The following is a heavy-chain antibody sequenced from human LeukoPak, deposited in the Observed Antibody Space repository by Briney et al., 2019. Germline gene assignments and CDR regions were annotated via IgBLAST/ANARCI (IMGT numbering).Heavy chain of an antibody. D-gene: IGHD6-25*01. CDR1: GFNFNDYA. CDR3: VKAAADRYFDL. V-gene: IGHV3-9*01. Sequence: SLRLSCVASGFNFNDYAMHWVRQGPGKGLEWVSGISWNSGTKTYGDSVKGRFTISRDYDKKSLFLQMNSLTTEDTALYYCVKAAADRYFDLWGRGTPVIVSS. CDR2: ISWNSGTK. J-gene: IGHJ2*01.